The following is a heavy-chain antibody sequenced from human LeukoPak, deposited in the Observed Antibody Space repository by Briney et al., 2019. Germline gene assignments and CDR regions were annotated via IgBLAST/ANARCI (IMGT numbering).Heavy chain of an antibody. CDR2: INPNSGGT. J-gene: IGHJ4*02. V-gene: IGHV1-2*02. Sequence: ASVKVSCKASGYTFTGYYMHWVRQAPGQGLEWMGWINPNSGGTNYAQKFQGRVTMTRDTSISTAYMELSSLRSEDTAVYYCARDAKKAGLDYWGQGTLVTVSS. CDR3: ARDAKKAGLDY. CDR1: GYTFTGYY. D-gene: IGHD6-13*01.